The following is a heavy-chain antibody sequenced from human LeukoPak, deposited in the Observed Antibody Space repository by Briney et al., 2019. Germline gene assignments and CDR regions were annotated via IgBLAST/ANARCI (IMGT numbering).Heavy chain of an antibody. D-gene: IGHD5-24*01. V-gene: IGHV3-30*02. Sequence: PGGSLRLSCAASGFTFSSYGMHWVRQAPGKGLEWVAFIRYDGSNKYYADSVKGRFTISRDNAKNSLYLQMDSLRAEDTAVYYCARDRWLQSQRYFDYWGQGILVTVSS. J-gene: IGHJ4*02. CDR1: GFTFSSYG. CDR3: ARDRWLQSQRYFDY. CDR2: IRYDGSNK.